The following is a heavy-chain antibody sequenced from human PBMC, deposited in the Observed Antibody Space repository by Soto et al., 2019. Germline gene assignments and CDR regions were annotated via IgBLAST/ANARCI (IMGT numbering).Heavy chain of an antibody. Sequence: PSETLSLSCPVSGLSSSSYFWLLIRQQPGKGLEWIGHIYYSGSTDYNPSLNSRVTISVDTSKNQFSLKLSSVPAAATALYYGAGGSGWGSYYQDYGGRGTLVPSSS. CDR3: AGGSGWGSYYQDY. V-gene: IGHV4-59*01. D-gene: IGHD3-10*01. CDR2: IYYSGST. CDR1: GLSSSSYF. J-gene: IGHJ4*02.